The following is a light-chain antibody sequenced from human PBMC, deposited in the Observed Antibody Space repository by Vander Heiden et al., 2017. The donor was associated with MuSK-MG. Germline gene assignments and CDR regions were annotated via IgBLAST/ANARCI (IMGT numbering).Light chain of an antibody. CDR2: DVS. Sequence: QSALTQPASVSGSPGQSITISCTGTSSDVGGYTYVSCSPQPPGKAPKLMIFDVSKRTAGGASRFSGSKSGNTASLTISGREAEDDADYYCSSETSSNLYVFGTGTKVTVL. CDR1: SSDVGGYTY. J-gene: IGLJ1*01. V-gene: IGLV2-14*01. CDR3: SSETSSNLYV.